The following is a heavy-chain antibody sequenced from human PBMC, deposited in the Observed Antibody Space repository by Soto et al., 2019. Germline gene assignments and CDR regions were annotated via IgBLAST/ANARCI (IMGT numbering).Heavy chain of an antibody. J-gene: IGHJ4*02. CDR3: ARVSLLGTRQKGPTYYDFWSGYNYFDY. Sequence: EVQLVESGGGLVQPGGSLRLSCAASGFTFSSYWMSWVRQAPGKGLEWVANIKQDGSEKYYVDSVKGRFTISRDNAKNSLYLQMNSLRAEDTAVYYCARVSLLGTRQKGPTYYDFWSGYNYFDYWGQGTLVTVSS. CDR2: IKQDGSEK. V-gene: IGHV3-7*01. CDR1: GFTFSSYW. D-gene: IGHD3-3*01.